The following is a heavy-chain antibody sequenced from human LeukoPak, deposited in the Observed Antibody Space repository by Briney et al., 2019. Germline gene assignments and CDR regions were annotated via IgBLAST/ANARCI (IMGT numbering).Heavy chain of an antibody. CDR2: IFSSSTYI. Sequence: SGGSLRLSCAASGFAFNTYSMNWVRQAPGKGLEWVSFIFSSSTYIYYTDSVKGRFTISRDNARNSLYLQMDNLRAEDTGVYYCARDFYDGFALDYWGQGTLVTVSS. CDR1: GFAFNTYS. CDR3: ARDFYDGFALDY. J-gene: IGHJ4*02. V-gene: IGHV3-21*03. D-gene: IGHD2/OR15-2a*01.